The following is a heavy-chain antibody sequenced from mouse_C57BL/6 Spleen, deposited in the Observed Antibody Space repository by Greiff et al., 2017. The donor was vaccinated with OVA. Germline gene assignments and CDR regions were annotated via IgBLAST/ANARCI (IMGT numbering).Heavy chain of an antibody. V-gene: IGHV1-18*01. CDR1: GYTFTDYN. J-gene: IGHJ2*01. CDR3: ARDDGSIDY. D-gene: IGHD2-3*01. CDR2: INPNNGGT. Sequence: EVQLQQSGPELVKPGASVKIPCKASGYTFTDYNMDWVKQSHGKSLEWIGDINPNNGGTIYNQKFKDKATLTVDKSSSTAYMQLSSLTSEDSAVYYCARDDGSIDYWGQGTTLTVSS.